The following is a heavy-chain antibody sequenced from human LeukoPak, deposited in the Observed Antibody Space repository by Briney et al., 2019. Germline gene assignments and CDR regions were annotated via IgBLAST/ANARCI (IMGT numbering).Heavy chain of an antibody. CDR2: MNPNSGNT. CDR3: ARGYGYSGYDFDY. J-gene: IGHJ4*02. D-gene: IGHD5-12*01. V-gene: IGHV1-8*01. Sequence: ASVTVSCTASGYTFTSYDINWVRQATGQGLEWMGWMNPNSGNTGYAQKFQGRVTMTRNTSISTAYMELSSLRSEDTAVYYCARGYGYSGYDFDYWGQGTLVTVSS. CDR1: GYTFTSYD.